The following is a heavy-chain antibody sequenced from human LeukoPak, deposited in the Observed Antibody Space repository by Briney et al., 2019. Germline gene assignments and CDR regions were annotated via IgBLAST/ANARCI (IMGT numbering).Heavy chain of an antibody. V-gene: IGHV3-48*01. CDR3: ARDGWGYYYYMDV. CDR1: GFTFSSYS. J-gene: IGHJ6*03. D-gene: IGHD2-2*03. Sequence: GGSLRLSCAASGFTFSSYSMTWVRQAPGKGLEWVSYISSSSSTIYYADSVKGRFTISRDNAKNSLYLQMNSLRAEDTAVYYCARDGWGYYYYMDVWGKGTTVTVSS. CDR2: ISSSSSTI.